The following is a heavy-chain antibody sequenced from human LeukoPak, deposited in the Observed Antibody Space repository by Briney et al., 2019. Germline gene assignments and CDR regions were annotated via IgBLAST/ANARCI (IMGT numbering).Heavy chain of an antibody. V-gene: IGHV4-59*01. CDR2: IYYSGST. J-gene: IGHJ4*02. CDR1: GGSISSYY. CDR3: ARQGAYYYDSSGYQYYFDY. D-gene: IGHD3-22*01. Sequence: PSETLSLTCTVSGGSISSYYWSWIRQPPGKGLEWIGYIYYSGSTNYNPSLKSRVTISVDTSKNQFSLKLSSVTAADTAVYYCARQGAYYYDSSGYQYYFDYWGQGTLVTVSS.